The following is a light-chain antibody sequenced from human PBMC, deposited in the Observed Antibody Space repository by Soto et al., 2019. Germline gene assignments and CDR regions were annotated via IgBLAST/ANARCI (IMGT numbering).Light chain of an antibody. Sequence: QSALTQPASVSGSPGQSVTISCTATTSDVGGYNYLSWYQQHPGKAPKLILYDGSSRPSGVSNRFSGSKSGNTASLIISGLQPDDEADYHCSSYTRTTVVFGGGTKLTVL. CDR3: SSYTRTTVV. V-gene: IGLV2-14*03. J-gene: IGLJ2*01. CDR1: TSDVGGYNY. CDR2: DGS.